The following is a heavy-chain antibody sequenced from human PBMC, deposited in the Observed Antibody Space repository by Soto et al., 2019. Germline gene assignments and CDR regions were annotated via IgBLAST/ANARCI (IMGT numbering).Heavy chain of an antibody. J-gene: IGHJ6*02. CDR1: GYTFTSYG. CDR2: ISAYNGNT. D-gene: IGHD2-2*01. Sequence: QVQLVQSGAEVKKPGASVKVSCKASGYTFTSYGISWVRQAPGQGLEWMGWISAYNGNTNYAQKLQGRVTMTTDTSTSTAYMELRSLRSDDTAVYYCARDRVGCSSTSCYDPLYYYGMDVWGQVTTVTVSS. V-gene: IGHV1-18*01. CDR3: ARDRVGCSSTSCYDPLYYYGMDV.